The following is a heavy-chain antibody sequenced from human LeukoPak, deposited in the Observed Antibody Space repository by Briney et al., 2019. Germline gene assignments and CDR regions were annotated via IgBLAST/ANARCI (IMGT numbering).Heavy chain of an antibody. Sequence: PGGSLRLSCAASGFMFSNYVMNWVRQAPGKGLEWVSSISSSSSHMYYPDSVKGRFTISRDNAKNSLYLQMNSLRAEDTAVYYCARDRGTTIGNDAFDIWGQGTMVTVSP. CDR2: ISSSSSHM. D-gene: IGHD1-1*01. CDR1: GFMFSNYV. CDR3: ARDRGTTIGNDAFDI. J-gene: IGHJ3*02. V-gene: IGHV3-21*01.